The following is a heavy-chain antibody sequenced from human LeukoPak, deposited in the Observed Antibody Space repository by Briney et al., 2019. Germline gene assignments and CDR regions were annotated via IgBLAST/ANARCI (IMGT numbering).Heavy chain of an antibody. CDR1: GFTFSSYA. CDR3: AKDYGSGSYYAFDY. V-gene: IGHV3-23*01. Sequence: GGSLRLSCAASGFTFSSYAMSWVRQAPGKGLEWVSAISGSGGSTYYADSMKGRFTISRDNSKNTLYLQMNSLRAEDTAVYYCAKDYGSGSYYAFDYWGQGTLVTVSS. CDR2: ISGSGGST. D-gene: IGHD3-10*01. J-gene: IGHJ4*02.